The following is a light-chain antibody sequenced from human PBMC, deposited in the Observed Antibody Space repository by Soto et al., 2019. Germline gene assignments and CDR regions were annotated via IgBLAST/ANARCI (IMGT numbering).Light chain of an antibody. CDR1: QRIAAY. CDR3: QQSYSTPRT. V-gene: IGKV1-39*01. J-gene: IGKJ2*01. CDR2: AAS. Sequence: DIRMTQSPSSLSASVGDRVTITCRASQRIAAYLNWYQQKPGKAPELLIYAASSLQSGVPSTFSGSGSGTDFTLTISSLQPDDFATYYCQQSYSTPRTFGQGTKLEI.